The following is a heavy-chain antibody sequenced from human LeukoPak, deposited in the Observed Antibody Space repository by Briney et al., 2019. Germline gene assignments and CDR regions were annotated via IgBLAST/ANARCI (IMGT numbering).Heavy chain of an antibody. CDR3: ARGDYSSTSCYYY. Sequence: PGGSLRLSCAASGFTFSSYSMNWVRQAPGKGLEWVSSISSSSSYIYYADSVKGRFTISRDNAKNSLYLQMNSLRAEDTAVYYCARGDYSSTSCYYYWGQGTLVTVSS. CDR1: GFTFSSYS. CDR2: ISSSSSYI. V-gene: IGHV3-21*01. J-gene: IGHJ4*02. D-gene: IGHD2-2*01.